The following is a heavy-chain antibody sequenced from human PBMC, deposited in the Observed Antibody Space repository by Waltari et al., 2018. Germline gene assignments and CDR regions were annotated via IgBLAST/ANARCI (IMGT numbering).Heavy chain of an antibody. CDR2: IYYSGST. D-gene: IGHD2-21*01. V-gene: IGHV4-59*01. Sequence: QVQLQESGPGLVKPSETLSLTCTVSGGSISSYYWSWIRQPPGKGLEWIGYIYYSGSTNYNPSLKSRVTISVDTSKNQFSLKLSSVTAADTAVYYCARVCGGDCLEYFQHWGQGTLVTVSS. CDR1: GGSISSYY. CDR3: ARVCGGDCLEYFQH. J-gene: IGHJ1*01.